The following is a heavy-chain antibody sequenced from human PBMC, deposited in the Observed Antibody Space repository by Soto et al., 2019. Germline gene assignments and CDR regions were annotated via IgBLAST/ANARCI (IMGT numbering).Heavy chain of an antibody. J-gene: IGHJ6*02. V-gene: IGHV4-61*05. CDR2: IYYSGST. Sequence: SETLSLTCTVSGVSISSNNYYWGLIRQPPGKGLEWIGYIYYSGSTNYNPSLKSRVTISVDTSKNQFSLKLSSVTAADTAVYYCARFTMVRGVIQNYYYGMDVWGQGTTVT. D-gene: IGHD3-10*01. CDR3: ARFTMVRGVIQNYYYGMDV. CDR1: GVSISSNNYY.